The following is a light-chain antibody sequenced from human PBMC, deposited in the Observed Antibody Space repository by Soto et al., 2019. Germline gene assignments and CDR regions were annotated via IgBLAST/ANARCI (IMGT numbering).Light chain of an antibody. V-gene: IGKV3-20*01. CDR1: QSVSNNY. CDR2: GAS. CDR3: QQYGSSPT. J-gene: IGKJ5*01. Sequence: EIVLTQSPGTLSLSPGERATLSCRASQSVSNNYLAWYQQKPGQTPRRLIYGASNRATGIPDRFSGSGSGTDFTLTISRLEPEDFAVYYCQQYGSSPTLGEGTRLEIK.